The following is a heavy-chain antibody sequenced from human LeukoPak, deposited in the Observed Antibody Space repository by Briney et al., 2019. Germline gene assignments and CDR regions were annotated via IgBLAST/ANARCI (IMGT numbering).Heavy chain of an antibody. CDR1: GYTFTSYD. J-gene: IGHJ6*02. CDR3: AGSDYDFWSGYHPSYGMDV. CDR2: MNPNSGNT. V-gene: IGHV1-8*01. Sequence: ASVKVSCKASGYTFTSYDIDWVRQATGQGLEWMGWMNPNSGNTGYAQKFQGRVTMTRNTSISTAYMELSSLRSEDTAVYYCAGSDYDFWSGYHPSYGMDVWGQGTTVTVSS. D-gene: IGHD3-3*01.